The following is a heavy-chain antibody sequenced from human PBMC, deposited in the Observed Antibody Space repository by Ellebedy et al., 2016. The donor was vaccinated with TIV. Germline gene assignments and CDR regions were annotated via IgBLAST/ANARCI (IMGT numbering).Heavy chain of an antibody. J-gene: IGHJ4*02. V-gene: IGHV3-23*01. D-gene: IGHD2-21*02. CDR2: IRASDGST. CDR3: ARDGDGNFDY. Sequence: PGGSLRLSCAASGFTFSSYAINWVRQAPGKGLEWVSAIRASDGSTYYADSVKGRFTISRDNAKNSLFLQMNSLRAEDKAVYYCARDGDGNFDYWGQGTQVTVSS. CDR1: GFTFSSYA.